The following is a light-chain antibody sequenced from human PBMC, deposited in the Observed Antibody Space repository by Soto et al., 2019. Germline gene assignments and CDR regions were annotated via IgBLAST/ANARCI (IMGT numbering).Light chain of an antibody. Sequence: DIVMTQSPATLSVSPGERATLSCSASQSVSHNVAWYQQKPGQAPRLLIYDASTRATGIPARFSGSGSGTEFTLTISSLQSEDFAVYYCQQYKNWLTWTFGQGTKVDIK. CDR1: QSVSHN. CDR2: DAS. V-gene: IGKV3-15*01. J-gene: IGKJ1*01. CDR3: QQYKNWLTWT.